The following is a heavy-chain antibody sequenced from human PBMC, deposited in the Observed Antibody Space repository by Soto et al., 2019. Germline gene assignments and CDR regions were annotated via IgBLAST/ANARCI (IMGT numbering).Heavy chain of an antibody. D-gene: IGHD4-17*01. CDR3: ARHQVTTAYYYYYYGMDV. CDR2: IYPGDSDT. J-gene: IGHJ6*02. Sequence: GESLKISCKGSGYSFTSYWIGWVRQMPGKGLEWMGIIYPGDSDTRYSPSFQGQVTISADKSISTAYLQWSSLKASDTAMYYCARHQVTTAYYYYYYGMDVWGQGTTVTVSS. V-gene: IGHV5-51*01. CDR1: GYSFTSYW.